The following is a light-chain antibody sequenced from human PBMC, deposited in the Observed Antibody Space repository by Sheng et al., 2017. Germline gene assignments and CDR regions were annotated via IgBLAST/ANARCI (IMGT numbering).Light chain of an antibody. V-gene: IGLV3-1*01. CDR2: KDN. CDR3: QAWDSGTAV. CDR1: KLRTKY. J-gene: IGLJ1*01. Sequence: SYDLTQPPSVSVSPGQTATITCSGDKLRTKYTSWYQQKPGQSPLLVIYKDNKRPSGIPERFSGSNSGNTATLTISGTQSMDEADYYCQAWDSGTAVFGTGSKVTVL.